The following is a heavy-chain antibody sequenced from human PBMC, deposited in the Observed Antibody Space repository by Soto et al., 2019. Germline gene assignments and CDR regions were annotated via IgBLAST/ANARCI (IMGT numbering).Heavy chain of an antibody. CDR2: VRTKSDGGTT. CDR1: GFTFNNAW. V-gene: IGHV3-15*07. J-gene: IGHJ4*02. D-gene: IGHD3-3*01. CDR3: TTDDFGVAIIRDY. Sequence: EVQLVESGGGLVKPGGSLRLSCAASGFTFNNAWMNWVRQGPGKGLEWVGRVRTKSDGGTTDYAAPVKGRFTISRDDSKNTLYLQMNSLKTEDTAVYYCTTDDFGVAIIRDYWGQGTLVTISS.